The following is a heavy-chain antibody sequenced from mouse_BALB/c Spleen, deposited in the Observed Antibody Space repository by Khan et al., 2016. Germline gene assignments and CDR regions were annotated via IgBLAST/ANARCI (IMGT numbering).Heavy chain of an antibody. Sequence: VQLQQPGPELVKPGASVKMSCKASGYTFTTYVMHWVKQKPGQDLEWIGYIHPYNDGTKYNEKFKGKATLTSDNSSSTAYMELSSLTSEDSAVYYCARGYYGSRYIFDYWGQGTTLTVSS. V-gene: IGHV1S136*01. CDR3: ARGYYGSRYIFDY. J-gene: IGHJ2*01. CDR2: IHPYNDGT. D-gene: IGHD1-1*01. CDR1: GYTFTTYV.